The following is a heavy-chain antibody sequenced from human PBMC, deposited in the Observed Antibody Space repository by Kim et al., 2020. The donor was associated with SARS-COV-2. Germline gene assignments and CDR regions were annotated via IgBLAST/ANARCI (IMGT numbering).Heavy chain of an antibody. V-gene: IGHV5-51*01. J-gene: IGHJ4*02. Sequence: GESLKISCKGSGYSFTSYWIGWVRQMPGKGLEWMGIIYPGDSDTRYSPSFQGQVTISADKSISTAYLQWSSLKASDTAMYYCARQGGYDYVVSDFDYWGQGTLVTVSS. D-gene: IGHD5-12*01. CDR2: IYPGDSDT. CDR3: ARQGGYDYVVSDFDY. CDR1: GYSFTSYW.